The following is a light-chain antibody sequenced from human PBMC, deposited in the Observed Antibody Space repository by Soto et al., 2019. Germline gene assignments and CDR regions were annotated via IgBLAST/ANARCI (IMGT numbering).Light chain of an antibody. CDR2: DAS. CDR1: QSVDSY. J-gene: IGKJ1*01. Sequence: EIVMTQSPATLSVSPGERATLSCRASQSVDSYLAWYEQKPGQAPRLLIYDASNRATGIPDRFSGGGSGTDFTLTISRLEPEHFAVYYCQQYGVTPRTFGQGTKVDIK. CDR3: QQYGVTPRT. V-gene: IGKV3-20*01.